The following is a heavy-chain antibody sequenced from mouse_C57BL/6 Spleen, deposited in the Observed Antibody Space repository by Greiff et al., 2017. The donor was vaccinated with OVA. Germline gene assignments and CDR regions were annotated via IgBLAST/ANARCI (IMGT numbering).Heavy chain of an antibody. V-gene: IGHV1-53*01. CDR2: INPSNGGT. J-gene: IGHJ4*01. CDR1: GYTFTSYW. Sequence: QVQLQQSGTELVKPGASVKLSCKASGYTFTSYWMHWVKQRPGQGLEWIGNINPSNGGTNYNEKFKSKATLTVDKSSSTAYMQLSSLTSEDSAVYYCARWSHPYYYAMDYWGQGTSVTVSS. CDR3: ARWSHPYYYAMDY.